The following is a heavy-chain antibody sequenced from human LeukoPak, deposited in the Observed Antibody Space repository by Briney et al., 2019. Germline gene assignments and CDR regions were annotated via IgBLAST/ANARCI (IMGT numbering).Heavy chain of an antibody. J-gene: IGHJ5*02. CDR2: ISYDGSNK. CDR1: GFTFSSYG. CDR3: AKDLFSGYSGYDSGSGGDP. D-gene: IGHD5-12*01. Sequence: GRSLRLSCAASGFTFSSYGMHWVRQAPGKGLEWVAVISYDGSNKYYADSVKGRFTISRDNSKNTLYLQMNSLRAEDTAVYYCAKDLFSGYSGYDSGSGGDPWGQGTLVTVSS. V-gene: IGHV3-30*18.